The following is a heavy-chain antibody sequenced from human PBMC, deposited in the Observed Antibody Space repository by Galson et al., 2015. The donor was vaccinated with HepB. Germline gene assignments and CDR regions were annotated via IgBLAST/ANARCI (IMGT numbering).Heavy chain of an antibody. V-gene: IGHV3-49*03. D-gene: IGHD3-9*01. CDR3: TRAALRYFDWLVPDDAFDI. Sequence: LSLTCTVSGGSISSYYWSWIRQPPGKGLEWVGFIRSKAYGGTTEYAASVKGRFTISRDDSKSIAYLQMNSLKTEDTAVYYCTRAALRYFDWLVPDDAFDIWGQGTMVTVSS. CDR2: IRSKAYGGTT. CDR1: GGSISSYY. J-gene: IGHJ3*02.